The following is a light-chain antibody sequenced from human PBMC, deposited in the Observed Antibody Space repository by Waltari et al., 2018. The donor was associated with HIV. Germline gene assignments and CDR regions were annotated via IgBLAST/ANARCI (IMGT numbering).Light chain of an antibody. J-gene: IGLJ2*01. Sequence: QSVLTQPPSVSAAPGQKVTISCPGSNSNIGNNYVSWYQQLPGTAPKLLIYDNNKRPSGIPDRFSGAKSGTSATLGITGLQTGDEADYYCGTWDSSLSAGVFGGGTKLTVL. CDR1: NSNIGNNY. V-gene: IGLV1-51*01. CDR3: GTWDSSLSAGV. CDR2: DNN.